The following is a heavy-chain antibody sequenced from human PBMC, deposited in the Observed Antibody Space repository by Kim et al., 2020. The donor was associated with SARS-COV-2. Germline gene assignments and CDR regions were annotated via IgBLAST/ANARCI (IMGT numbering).Heavy chain of an antibody. CDR3: VLSASGWYVY. CDR1: GFTFSTYA. V-gene: IGHV3-23*03. Sequence: GGSLRLSCAASGFTFSTYAMNWVRQAPGKGLEWVSVFYSGGDYTYYADSVKGRFTISRDSSKNTLYLQMNSLRAEDTAVYYCVLSASGWYVYWGQGALGT. J-gene: IGHJ4*02. D-gene: IGHD6-19*01. CDR2: FYSGGDYT.